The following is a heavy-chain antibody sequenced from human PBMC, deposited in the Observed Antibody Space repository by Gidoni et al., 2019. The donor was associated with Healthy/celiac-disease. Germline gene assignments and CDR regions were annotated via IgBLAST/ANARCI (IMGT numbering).Heavy chain of an antibody. CDR3: ARGGRVASTPLGY. CDR1: GFTFSSYA. CDR2: ISYDGSNK. Sequence: QVQLVESGGGVVQPGRSLRLSCAASGFTFSSYAMHWVRQAPGKGLEWVAVISYDGSNKYYADSVKGRFTISRDNSKNTLYLQMNSLRAEDTAVYYCARGGRVASTPLGYWGQGTLVTVSS. V-gene: IGHV3-30-3*01. J-gene: IGHJ4*02. D-gene: IGHD2-15*01.